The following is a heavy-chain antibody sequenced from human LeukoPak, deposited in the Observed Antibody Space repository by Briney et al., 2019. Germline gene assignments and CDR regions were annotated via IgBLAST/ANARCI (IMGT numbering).Heavy chain of an antibody. CDR2: INHSGTA. V-gene: IGHV4-34*01. Sequence: SETLSLTCAVYGGSFSGYFWSWIRQPPGKGLEWIGEINHSGTANYSPSLKSRVTISVDTSKNQFSLKLSSVTAADTAVYYCARPYCNSISCFHFDSWGQGILVTVSS. J-gene: IGHJ4*02. CDR1: GGSFSGYF. CDR3: ARPYCNSISCFHFDS. D-gene: IGHD2-2*01.